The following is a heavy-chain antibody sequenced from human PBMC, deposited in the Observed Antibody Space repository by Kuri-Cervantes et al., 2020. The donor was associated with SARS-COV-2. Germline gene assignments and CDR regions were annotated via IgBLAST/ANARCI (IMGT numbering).Heavy chain of an antibody. CDR1: GFTFSDYY. V-gene: IGHV3-11*01. J-gene: IGHJ6*02. CDR2: ISSSGSTI. D-gene: IGHD2-2*01. CDR3: ARAPPPASPRGGMDV. Sequence: LSLTCAASGFTFSDYYMSWIRQAPGKGLGWVSYISSSGSTIYYADSVKGRFTISRDNAKNSLYLQMNSLRAEDTAVYYCARAPPPASPRGGMDVWGQGTTVTVSS.